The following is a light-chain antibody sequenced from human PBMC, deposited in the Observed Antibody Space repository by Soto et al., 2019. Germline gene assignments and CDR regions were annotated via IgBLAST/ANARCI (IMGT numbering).Light chain of an antibody. V-gene: IGLV1-47*02. CDR3: ATWAGSLTVVV. CDR2: DNN. J-gene: IGLJ2*01. Sequence: QSVLTQPPSASGSPGQMVTISCAGSSSNIGNNNVCWYQQFPGTAPKRLIYDNNHRPSGVPARSSGSKSGTSASLAISGLRSEDEADYYCATWAGSLTVVVFGGGTQRTV. CDR1: SSNIGNNN.